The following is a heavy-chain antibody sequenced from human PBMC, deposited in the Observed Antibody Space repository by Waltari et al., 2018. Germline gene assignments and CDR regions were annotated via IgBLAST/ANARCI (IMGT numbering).Heavy chain of an antibody. D-gene: IGHD1-26*01. V-gene: IGHV1-46*01. CDR1: GYTFTSYY. Sequence: QVQLVQSGAEVKKPGASVKVSCKASGYTFTSYYMHWVRQAPGQGLEWMVIINPSGGSTSYEKKLQGRVTMTRDTSTSTVYMELSSLRSEDTAVYYCARSKRSRSGAFDIWGQGTMVTVSS. CDR2: INPSGGST. J-gene: IGHJ3*02. CDR3: ARSKRSRSGAFDI.